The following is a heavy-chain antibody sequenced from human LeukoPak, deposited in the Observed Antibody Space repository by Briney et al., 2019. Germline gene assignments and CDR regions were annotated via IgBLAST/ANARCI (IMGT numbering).Heavy chain of an antibody. D-gene: IGHD1-26*01. J-gene: IGHJ5*02. Sequence: ASVKVSCKASGYTFTGYYMHWVRQAPGQGLEWMGWINPNSGGTNYAQKFQGRVTMTRDTSISTAYMELSRLRSDDTAVYYCARGGSYSGWYNWFDPRGQGTLVTVSS. V-gene: IGHV1-2*02. CDR1: GYTFTGYY. CDR2: INPNSGGT. CDR3: ARGGSYSGWYNWFDP.